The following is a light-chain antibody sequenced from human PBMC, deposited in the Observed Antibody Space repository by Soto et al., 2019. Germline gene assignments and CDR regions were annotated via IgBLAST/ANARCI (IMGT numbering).Light chain of an antibody. CDR1: QSISTY. CDR3: QQSYTSPPWT. V-gene: IGKV1-39*01. Sequence: DIQMTQSPSSLSASVGDRVTSSCRAGQSISTYSNWYQLKPGTAPRRLIYSASSVKTGVPPRFSGSGSGRDFTLTISSLRPEDIATYFCQQSYTSPPWTFGQGTKVEIK. J-gene: IGKJ1*01. CDR2: SAS.